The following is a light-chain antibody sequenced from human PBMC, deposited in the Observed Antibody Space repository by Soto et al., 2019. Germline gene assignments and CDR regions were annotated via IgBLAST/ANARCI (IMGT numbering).Light chain of an antibody. CDR3: QQYGSSRCT. J-gene: IGKJ1*01. Sequence: EIVLTQSPGTLSLSPGERATLSCRASQSVSSNYLAWYQQIPGQPPRLLISDASSRATGIPDRFSGTGSGTDFTLTISRLEPEDFAVYYCQQYGSSRCTFGQGTKVEIK. CDR1: QSVSSNY. CDR2: DAS. V-gene: IGKV3-20*01.